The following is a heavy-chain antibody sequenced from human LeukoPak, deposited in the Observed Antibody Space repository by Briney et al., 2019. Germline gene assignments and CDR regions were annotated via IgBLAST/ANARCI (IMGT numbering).Heavy chain of an antibody. CDR3: ATFRGGSVYDAFDI. D-gene: IGHD3-16*01. CDR2: IYHSGST. Sequence: SQTLSLTCAVSGGSISSGGYSWSWIRQPPGKGLEWIGYIYHSGSTYYNPSLKSRVTISVDRSKNQFSLKLSSVTAADTAAYYCATFRGGSVYDAFDIWGQGTMVTVSS. CDR1: GGSISSGGYS. V-gene: IGHV4-30-2*01. J-gene: IGHJ3*02.